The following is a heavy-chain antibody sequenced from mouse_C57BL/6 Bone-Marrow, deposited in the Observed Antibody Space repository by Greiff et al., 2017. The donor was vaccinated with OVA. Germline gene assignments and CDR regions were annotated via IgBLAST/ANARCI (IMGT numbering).Heavy chain of an antibody. CDR3: ARHEEGAEAVLLRSPFAY. CDR1: GYTFTEYT. D-gene: IGHD1-1*01. V-gene: IGHV1-62-2*01. CDR2: FYPGSGSI. J-gene: IGHJ3*01. Sequence: VQLQQSGAELVKPGASVKLSCKASGYTFTEYTIHWVKQRSGQGLEWIGWFYPGSGSIKYNEKFKDKATLTADKSSSTVYIELSRLTSEDSAVYFCARHEEGAEAVLLRSPFAYWGQGTLVTVSA.